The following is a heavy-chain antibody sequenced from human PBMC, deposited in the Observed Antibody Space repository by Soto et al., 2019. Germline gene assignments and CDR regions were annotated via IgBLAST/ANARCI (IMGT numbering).Heavy chain of an antibody. D-gene: IGHD4-17*01. CDR3: AREDYGDYGHAFDI. Sequence: GGSLRLSCAASGFTFSSYWMSWVRQAPGKGLEWVANIKQDGSEKYYVDSVKGRFTISRDNAKNSLNLQMNRLRAEDTAVYYCAREDYGDYGHAFDIWGQGTMVTVSS. CDR1: GFTFSSYW. V-gene: IGHV3-7*01. J-gene: IGHJ3*02. CDR2: IKQDGSEK.